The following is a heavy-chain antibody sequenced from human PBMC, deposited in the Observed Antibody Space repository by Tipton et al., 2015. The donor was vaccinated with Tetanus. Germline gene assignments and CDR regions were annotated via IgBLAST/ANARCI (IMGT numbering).Heavy chain of an antibody. CDR2: ISYDGRNK. J-gene: IGHJ5*02. CDR3: ARDVGEFSSGYLSSWFDP. D-gene: IGHD3-3*01. V-gene: IGHV3-30*03. Sequence: QLVQSGGGVVQPGRSLRLSCAASGFTFYSYGMHWVRQAPGKGLEWVAVISYDGRNKYYAHSVKGRFTISRDNSKNTLYLQMYSLRAEDTAVYYCARDVGEFSSGYLSSWFDPWGQGTLVTVSS. CDR1: GFTFYSYG.